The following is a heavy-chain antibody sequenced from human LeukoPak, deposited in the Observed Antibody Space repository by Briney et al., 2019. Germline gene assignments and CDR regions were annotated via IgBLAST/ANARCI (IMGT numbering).Heavy chain of an antibody. CDR1: GFTFSSYW. CDR3: ARPYSGRYAYTFDV. D-gene: IGHD1-26*01. CDR2: IKQDGSEK. V-gene: IGHV3-7*03. Sequence: PGGSLRLSCAASGFTFSSYWMSWVRQAPGKGLEWVANIKQDGSEKYYVDSVKGRFTISRDNAKNSLYLQMNSLRAEDTAVYYCARPYSGRYAYTFDVWGQGTMVTVSS. J-gene: IGHJ3*01.